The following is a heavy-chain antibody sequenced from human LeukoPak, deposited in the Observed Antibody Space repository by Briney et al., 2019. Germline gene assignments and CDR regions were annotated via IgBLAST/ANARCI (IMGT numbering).Heavy chain of an antibody. Sequence: PGGSLRLSCAASGFTFSSYSMNWVRQAPGKGLEWVSSISSSSSYIYYADSVKGRFTISRDNAKNSLYLQMNSLRAEDTAVYYCARERSEVYDSSGYPDYWGQGTLVTVSS. J-gene: IGHJ4*02. D-gene: IGHD3-22*01. V-gene: IGHV3-21*01. CDR2: ISSSSSYI. CDR1: GFTFSSYS. CDR3: ARERSEVYDSSGYPDY.